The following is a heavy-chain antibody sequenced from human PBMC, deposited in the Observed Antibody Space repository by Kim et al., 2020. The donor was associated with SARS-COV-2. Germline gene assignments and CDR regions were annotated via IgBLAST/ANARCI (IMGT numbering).Heavy chain of an antibody. Sequence: SVKVSCKASGGTFSSYTISWVRQAPGQGLEWMGRIIPILGIANYAQKFQGRVTITADKSTSTAYMELSSLRSEDTAVYYCARGYYYGSGSRKFMDVWGQGGSGSRKFMDVWGQGTTVTVSS. D-gene: IGHD3-10*01. J-gene: IGHJ6*02. CDR3: ARGYYYGSGSRKFMDVWGQGGSGSRKFMDV. V-gene: IGHV1-69*02. CDR2: IIPILGIA. CDR1: GGTFSSYT.